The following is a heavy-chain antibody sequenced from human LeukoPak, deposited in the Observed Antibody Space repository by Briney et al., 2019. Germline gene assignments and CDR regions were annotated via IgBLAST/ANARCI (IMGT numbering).Heavy chain of an antibody. V-gene: IGHV3-9*01. CDR1: GFTFDDYS. Sequence: GRSLRLSCAASGFTFDDYSVHWVRQAPGKGLEWVSGISWNSGSAGYADSVKGRFTISRDSAKNSLYLQMNSLRTEDTAVDYCARVSQQNYCSGRPGDFDYWGQGTLVTVSS. CDR2: ISWNSGSA. CDR3: ARVSQQNYCSGRPGDFDY. J-gene: IGHJ4*02. D-gene: IGHD3-10*01.